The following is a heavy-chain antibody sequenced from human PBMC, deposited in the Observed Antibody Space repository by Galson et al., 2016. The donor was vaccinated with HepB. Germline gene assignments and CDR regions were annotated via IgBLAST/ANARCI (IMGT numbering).Heavy chain of an antibody. Sequence: SVKVSCKASGYTHNYVMHWVRQAPGQRLEWMGWINAGNGDTGYSQRFQGRVTIARDTSGNTAYMELSSLKSEDTAVYYCASGNCGGDCYLDYWGQGTLVTVSS. CDR3: ASGNCGGDCYLDY. D-gene: IGHD2-21*02. CDR2: INAGNGDT. V-gene: IGHV1-3*01. CDR1: GYTHNYV. J-gene: IGHJ4*02.